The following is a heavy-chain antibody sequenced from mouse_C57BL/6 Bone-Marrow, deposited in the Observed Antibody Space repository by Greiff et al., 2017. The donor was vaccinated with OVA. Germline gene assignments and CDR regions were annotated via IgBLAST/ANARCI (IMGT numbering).Heavy chain of an antibody. CDR1: GFTFSDYY. V-gene: IGHV5-12*01. CDR3: ARQGGLYDGYPAWFAY. J-gene: IGHJ3*01. D-gene: IGHD2-3*01. Sequence: EVQRVESGGGLVQPGGSLKLSCAASGFTFSDYYMYWVRQTPEKRLEWVAYISNGGGSTYYPDTVKGRFTISRDNAKNTLYLQMSRLKSEDTAMYYCARQGGLYDGYPAWFAYWGQGTLVTVSA. CDR2: ISNGGGST.